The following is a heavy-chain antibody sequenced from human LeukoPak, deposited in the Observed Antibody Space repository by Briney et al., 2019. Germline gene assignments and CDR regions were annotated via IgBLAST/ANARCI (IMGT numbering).Heavy chain of an antibody. V-gene: IGHV3-9*01. Sequence: GRSLRLSCAASGFIFEDCHALAPANSRKGLEWVSGRNSGSIGYADSVKGRFTISRDNAKNSLYLQMNSLRTEDTAFYYCTKDVFDFGGYSELWGRGTLVTVSS. J-gene: IGHJ2*01. CDR3: TKDVFDFGGYSEL. CDR2: RNSGSI. CDR1: GFIFEDC. D-gene: IGHD3-16*01.